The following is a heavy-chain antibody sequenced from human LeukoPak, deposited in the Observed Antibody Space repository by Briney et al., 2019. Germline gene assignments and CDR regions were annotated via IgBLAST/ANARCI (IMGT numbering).Heavy chain of an antibody. D-gene: IGHD2-15*01. CDR1: GYSISSGYY. CDR2: IYSSGST. Sequence: SETLSLTCTVSGYSISSGYYWGWIRQPPGKGLEWIGYIYSSGSTYYNPSLKSRVTISADTSKNQFSLKLSSVTAADTAVYYCARASYCSGGSCYSGGYYWGQGTLVTVSS. V-gene: IGHV4-38-2*02. CDR3: ARASYCSGGSCYSGGYY. J-gene: IGHJ4*02.